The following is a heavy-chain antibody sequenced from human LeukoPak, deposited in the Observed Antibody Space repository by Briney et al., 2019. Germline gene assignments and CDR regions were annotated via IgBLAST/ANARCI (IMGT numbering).Heavy chain of an antibody. CDR1: GFTFSSYS. J-gene: IGHJ4*02. Sequence: SGGSLRLSCAASGFTFSSYSMNWFRQAPGKGLEWVSSISSSSSYIYYADSVKGRFTISRDNAKNSLYLQMNSLRAEDTAVYYCARAPPYRTGYFDYWGQGTLVTVSS. CDR3: ARAPPYRTGYFDY. D-gene: IGHD3-16*02. CDR2: ISSSSSYI. V-gene: IGHV3-21*01.